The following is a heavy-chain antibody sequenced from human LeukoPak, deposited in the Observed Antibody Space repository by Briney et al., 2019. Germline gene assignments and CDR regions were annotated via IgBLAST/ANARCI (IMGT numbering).Heavy chain of an antibody. Sequence: SETLSLTCTVSGGSISTYYWSWIRQPPGKGLEWIGYIYYSGTTNYNPSLKSRVTISVDTSKNQFSLKLSSVTAADTAVYYCARGGDYYGSGTYYAFDPWGQGTLVTVSS. V-gene: IGHV4-59*01. CDR3: ARGGDYYGSGTYYAFDP. CDR1: GGSISTYY. CDR2: IYYSGTT. J-gene: IGHJ5*02. D-gene: IGHD3-10*01.